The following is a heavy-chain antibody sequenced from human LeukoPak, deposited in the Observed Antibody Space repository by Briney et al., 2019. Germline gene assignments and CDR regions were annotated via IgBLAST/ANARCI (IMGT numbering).Heavy chain of an antibody. CDR2: ISGRGGDT. CDR3: AKEARDILTHYYWGSQFDY. J-gene: IGHJ4*02. CDR1: GFTFGNYA. V-gene: IGHV3-23*01. D-gene: IGHD3-9*01. Sequence: PGGSLRLSCVGSGFTFGNYAMNWVRQAPGKGLEWVAAISGRGGDTFYADSVKGRFTFSRDNSKNTMFLQMNSLRAEDTALYYCAKEARDILTHYYWGSQFDYWGQGTLVTVSS.